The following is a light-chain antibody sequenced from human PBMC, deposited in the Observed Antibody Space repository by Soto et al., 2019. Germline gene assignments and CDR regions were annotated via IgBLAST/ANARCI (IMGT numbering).Light chain of an antibody. V-gene: IGLV2-23*02. CDR1: ISDVGSHNL. CDR2: EVS. CDR3: CSFAGSNADPYV. Sequence: QSVLPHPASVSGSPGQSITMSCTGTISDVGSHNLVSWYQQHPGKAPKLIIYEVSERPSGVSTRFSGSKSGNTASLTVSGLQPDDEADYHCCSFAGSNADPYVFGTGTKVTVL. J-gene: IGLJ1*01.